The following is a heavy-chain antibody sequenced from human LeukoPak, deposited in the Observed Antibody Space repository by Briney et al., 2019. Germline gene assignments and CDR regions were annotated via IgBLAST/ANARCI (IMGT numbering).Heavy chain of an antibody. Sequence: ASVEVSCKASGYTFTSYYMHWVRQAPGQGLEWMGIINPSGGSTSYAQKFQGRVTMTRDTSTSTVYMELSSLRSEDTAVYYCARDGIAAAGTAPAFDIWGQGTMVTVSS. CDR3: ARDGIAAAGTAPAFDI. CDR1: GYTFTSYY. D-gene: IGHD6-13*01. CDR2: INPSGGST. J-gene: IGHJ3*02. V-gene: IGHV1-46*01.